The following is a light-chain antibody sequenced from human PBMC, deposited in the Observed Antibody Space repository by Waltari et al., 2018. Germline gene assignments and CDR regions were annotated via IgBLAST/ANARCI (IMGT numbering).Light chain of an antibody. CDR3: QQYGTSPPLT. J-gene: IGKJ4*01. V-gene: IGKV3-20*01. CDR1: QSVSSTY. CDR2: GAS. Sequence: EIVLTPSPGTLSLSPGEGATLSCRASQSVSSTYLAWYQQKPGQAPRLLIYGASSRATGIPDRFSGSGSGTDFTLTISRLEPEDFAVYYCQQYGTSPPLTFGGGTKVEIE.